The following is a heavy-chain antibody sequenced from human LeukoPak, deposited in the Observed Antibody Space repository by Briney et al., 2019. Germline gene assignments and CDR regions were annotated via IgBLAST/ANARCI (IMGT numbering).Heavy chain of an antibody. CDR2: IYTSGST. Sequence: SETLSLTCTVSGGSISSGSYYWSWIRQPAGKGLEWIGRIYTSGSTNYSPSLKSRVTISVDTSKNQFSLKLSSVTAADTAVYYCARSLRGYSYGYDYWGQGTLVTVSS. J-gene: IGHJ4*02. V-gene: IGHV4-61*02. D-gene: IGHD5-18*01. CDR3: ARSLRGYSYGYDY. CDR1: GGSISSGSYY.